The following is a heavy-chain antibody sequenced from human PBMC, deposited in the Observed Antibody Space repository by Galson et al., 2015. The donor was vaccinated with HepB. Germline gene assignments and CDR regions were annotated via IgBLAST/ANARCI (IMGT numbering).Heavy chain of an antibody. CDR1: GGIFSNYA. CDR3: ATGHSYGYTGNWFDP. V-gene: IGHV1-24*01. J-gene: IGHJ5*02. CDR2: FDPEDGET. D-gene: IGHD5-18*01. Sequence: SCKASGGIFSNYAISWVRQAPGKGLEWMGGFDPEDGETIYAQKFQGRVTMTEDTSTDTAYMELSSLRSEDTAVYYCATGHSYGYTGNWFDPWGQGTLVTVSS.